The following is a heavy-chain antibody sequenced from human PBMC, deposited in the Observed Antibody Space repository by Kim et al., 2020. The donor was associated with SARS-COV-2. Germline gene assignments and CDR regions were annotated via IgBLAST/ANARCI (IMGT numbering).Heavy chain of an antibody. J-gene: IGHJ4*02. Sequence: YADSVKGRFTISRDNAKNSLYLKMNSLRAEDTAVYYCARDVGGIGVFDYWGQGTLVTVSS. D-gene: IGHD1-26*01. CDR3: ARDVGGIGVFDY. V-gene: IGHV3-11*04.